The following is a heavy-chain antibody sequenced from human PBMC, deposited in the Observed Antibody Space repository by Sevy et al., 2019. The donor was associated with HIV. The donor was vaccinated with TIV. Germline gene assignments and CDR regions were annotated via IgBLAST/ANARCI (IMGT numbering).Heavy chain of an antibody. CDR1: GFSFSTYG. CDR3: ASVRGYSTIILRRFDH. Sequence: GGSLRLSCAASGFSFSTYGLHWVRQAPGKGLEWVALISFDGSNKYYADSVKGRFAISRDNSNNTLYLEMNSLRREDTAVYYCASVRGYSTIILRRFDHWGQGTLVTVSS. J-gene: IGHJ4*02. CDR2: ISFDGSNK. V-gene: IGHV3-30*03. D-gene: IGHD5-12*01.